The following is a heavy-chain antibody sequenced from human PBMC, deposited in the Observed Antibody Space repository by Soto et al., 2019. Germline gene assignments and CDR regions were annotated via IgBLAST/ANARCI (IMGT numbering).Heavy chain of an antibody. CDR3: ARGFGVTAFDY. CDR1: GGSFSGYY. J-gene: IGHJ4*02. CDR2: INHSGST. Sequence: PSETLSLTCAVYGGSFSGYYWSWIRQPPGKGLEWIGEINHSGSTNYNPSLKSRVTISVDTSKNQFSLKLSSVTAADTAVYYCARGFGVTAFDYWGQGTLVTVSS. D-gene: IGHD2-21*02. V-gene: IGHV4-34*01.